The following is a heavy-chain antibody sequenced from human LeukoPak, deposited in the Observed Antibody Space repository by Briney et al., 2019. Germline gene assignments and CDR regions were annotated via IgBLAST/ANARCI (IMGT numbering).Heavy chain of an antibody. J-gene: IGHJ4*02. CDR1: GFIFSSYA. Sequence: PGGSLRLSCAASGFIFSSYAVSWVRQAPGKGLEWVSVINHSGGSTSYADSVKGRFTISRDNSKNTLYLQMNSLRAEDTAVYYCAKGILRSPYYFDYWGQGTLVTVSS. CDR2: INHSGGST. D-gene: IGHD4-17*01. V-gene: IGHV3-23*01. CDR3: AKGILRSPYYFDY.